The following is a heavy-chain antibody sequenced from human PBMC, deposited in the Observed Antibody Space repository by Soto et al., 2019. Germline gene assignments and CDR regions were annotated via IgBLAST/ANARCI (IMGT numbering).Heavy chain of an antibody. V-gene: IGHV3-48*02. D-gene: IGHD5-12*01. J-gene: IGHJ4*02. CDR3: ARAYVDIVPTSKTWTDYFDS. CDR1: GFPFSDYN. Sequence: GGSLRLSCAASGFPFSDYNMNWVRQAPGKGLEWVAYISSSFSPIYYADSVKGRFTVSRDNAKNSLYLQMHGLTDEDTALYYCARAYVDIVPTSKTWTDYFDSWGQGTLVTVSS. CDR2: ISSSFSPI.